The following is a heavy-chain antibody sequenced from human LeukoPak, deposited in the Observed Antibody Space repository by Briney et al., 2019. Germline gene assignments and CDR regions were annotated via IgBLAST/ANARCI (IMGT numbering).Heavy chain of an antibody. Sequence: GASVKVSCKASGYTFSNYGITWVRQAPGQGLEWMGWISAHNGNTKYAQNLQGRVTMTTDTSTSTAYMELRRLTSDDTAVHYCARESYCSGGNCYSGAGDYWGQGTLVSVSS. V-gene: IGHV1-18*01. J-gene: IGHJ4*02. CDR3: ARESYCSGGNCYSGAGDY. CDR2: ISAHNGNT. CDR1: GYTFSNYG. D-gene: IGHD2-15*01.